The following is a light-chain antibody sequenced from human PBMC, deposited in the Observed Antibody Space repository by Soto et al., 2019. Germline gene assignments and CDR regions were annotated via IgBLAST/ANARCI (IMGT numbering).Light chain of an antibody. V-gene: IGLV2-14*03. Sequence: QSALAQPASVSGSPGQSITISCTGTSNDVGHCNYVSWFQQHPSKAPKLLIFDVNNWPSGVSDRFSGSMSGNTASLPISGLQPEDEADYYCTSFTTSDTFVLGSVTKVTVL. CDR1: SNDVGHCNY. J-gene: IGLJ1*01. CDR2: DVN. CDR3: TSFTTSDTFV.